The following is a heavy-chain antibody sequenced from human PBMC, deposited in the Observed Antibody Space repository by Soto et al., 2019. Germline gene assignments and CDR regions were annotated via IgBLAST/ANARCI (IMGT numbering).Heavy chain of an antibody. CDR2: IYYSGST. V-gene: IGHV4-39*01. J-gene: IGHJ6*03. D-gene: IGHD5-12*01. CDR1: GGSISSSSYY. Sequence: SDTLSLTCTVSGGSISSSSYYWGWIRQPPGKGLEWIGSIYYSGSTYSNPSLKSRVTISVDTSKNQFSLKLSSVTAADTAVYYCATRSGYDSYYYMDVWGKGTTVTVSS. CDR3: ATRSGYDSYYYMDV.